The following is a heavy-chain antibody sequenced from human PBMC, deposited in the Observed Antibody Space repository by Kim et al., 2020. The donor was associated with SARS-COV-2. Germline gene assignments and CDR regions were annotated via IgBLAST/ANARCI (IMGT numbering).Heavy chain of an antibody. CDR1: GFTFSGNV. CDR3: SEGNSDS. CDR2: INSSGDRK. Sequence: GGSLRLSCAASGFTFSGNVMSWVRQAPGKGLEWVSIINSSGDRKYYASSVRGRFSISRDNSKNTLWLEMTSLRVEDTAKYYCSEGNSDSWGQGTLVTASS. J-gene: IGHJ4*02. D-gene: IGHD1-26*01. V-gene: IGHV3-23*01.